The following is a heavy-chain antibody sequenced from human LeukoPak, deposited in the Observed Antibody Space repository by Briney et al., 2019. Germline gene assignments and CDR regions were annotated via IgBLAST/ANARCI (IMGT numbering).Heavy chain of an antibody. V-gene: IGHV3-7*04. CDR3: ARGITMAS. CDR2: IKQDGSER. Sequence: GGSLRLSCAASGFTFSNYWMTWVRQAPGKGLEWVANIKQDGSERDYVDSVKGRFTISRDDAKNSLYLQMNSLRAEDTAVYYCARGITMASWGQGTLVTVSS. D-gene: IGHD3-10*01. J-gene: IGHJ4*02. CDR1: GFTFSNYW.